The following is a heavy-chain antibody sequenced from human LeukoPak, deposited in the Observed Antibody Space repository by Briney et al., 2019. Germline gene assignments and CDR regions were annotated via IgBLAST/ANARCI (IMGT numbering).Heavy chain of an antibody. V-gene: IGHV4-34*01. CDR2: INHRGDT. J-gene: IGHJ4*03. CDR1: GGSFNTYY. CDR3: ARRRTIRETGYFDY. D-gene: IGHD1-1*01. Sequence: PSETLSLTCAVYGGSFNTYYCSWISQSPGKGLEWIAEINHRGDTNYNPSVKSRVTISVDTSKNQFSLRLISLTAADTAVYYCARRRTIRETGYFDYWGQGTLVTVSS.